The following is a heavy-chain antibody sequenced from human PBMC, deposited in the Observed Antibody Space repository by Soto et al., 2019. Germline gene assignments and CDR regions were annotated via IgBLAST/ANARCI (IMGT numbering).Heavy chain of an antibody. D-gene: IGHD2-15*01. J-gene: IGHJ4*02. V-gene: IGHV3-30*18. CDR1: GFTFSSYG. Sequence: QVQLVESGGGGVQPGRSLRLSCAASGFTFSSYGMHWVRQAPGKGLEWVAVISYDGSNKYYADSVKGRFTISRDNSKNTLDLQMNSLRAEDTAVYYCGKVMVAVVVVAALNYWGQGTLVTVSS. CDR2: ISYDGSNK. CDR3: GKVMVAVVVVAALNY.